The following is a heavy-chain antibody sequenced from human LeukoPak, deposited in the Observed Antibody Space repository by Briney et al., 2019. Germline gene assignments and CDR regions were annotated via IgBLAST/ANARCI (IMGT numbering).Heavy chain of an antibody. D-gene: IGHD2-2*02. V-gene: IGHV3-74*01. CDR1: GLTFSSYA. J-gene: IGHJ4*02. CDR3: ASYFRCSGATCYTNY. CDR2: INSDGSTT. Sequence: GGSLRLSCAASGLTFSSYAMSWVRQAPGKGLVWVSRINSDGSTTNYADSVKGRFTISRDNAKNTLYLQMNSLRAEDTAVYYCASYFRCSGATCYTNYWGQGTLVTVSS.